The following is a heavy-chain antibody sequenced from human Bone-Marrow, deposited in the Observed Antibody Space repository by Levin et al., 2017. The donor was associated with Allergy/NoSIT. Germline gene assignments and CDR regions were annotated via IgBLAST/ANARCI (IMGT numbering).Heavy chain of an antibody. CDR3: ARGSSWYDTWYFGL. CDR1: GFTFSSYN. Sequence: LSLTCAASGFTFSSYNMNWVRQAPGKGLEWVSSISSSSSYVYSADSVKGRFTIFRDNAKNSLYLQMSSLRAEDTAVYYCARGSSWYDTWYFGLWGRGTLVTVSS. V-gene: IGHV3-21*01. J-gene: IGHJ2*01. D-gene: IGHD6-13*01. CDR2: ISSSSSYV.